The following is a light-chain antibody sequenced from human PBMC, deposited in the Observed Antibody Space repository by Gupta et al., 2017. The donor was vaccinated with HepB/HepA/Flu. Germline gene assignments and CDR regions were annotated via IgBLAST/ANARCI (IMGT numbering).Light chain of an antibody. CDR3: QQYNTYST. CDR2: KAS. J-gene: IGKJ3*01. V-gene: IGKV1-5*03. Sequence: DIQITQSPSTLSASVGDRVIITCRASQSVSDWLAWYQQKPGKAPTLLISKASTLESGVPSRFSGSGSGTEFTLTISSLQPDDLATYYCQQYNTYSTFGPGTKVDIK. CDR1: QSVSDW.